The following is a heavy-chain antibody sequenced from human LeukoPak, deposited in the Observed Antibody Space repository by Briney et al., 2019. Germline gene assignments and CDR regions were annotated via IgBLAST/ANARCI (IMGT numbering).Heavy chain of an antibody. Sequence: GASVKVSCKVSGYTLTELSMHWVRQAPGKGLEWMGGFDPEDGETIYAQKFQGRVTMTEDTSTDTAYMELSSLRAEDTAVYYCARVGGYCSGGSCHAYYFDYWGQGTLVTVSS. V-gene: IGHV1-24*01. J-gene: IGHJ4*02. CDR1: GYTLTELS. CDR3: ARVGGYCSGGSCHAYYFDY. D-gene: IGHD2-15*01. CDR2: FDPEDGET.